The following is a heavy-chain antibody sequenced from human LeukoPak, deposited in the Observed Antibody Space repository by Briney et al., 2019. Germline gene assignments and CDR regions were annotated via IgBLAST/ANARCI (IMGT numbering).Heavy chain of an antibody. CDR2: IRYDGSNK. V-gene: IGHV3-30*02. CDR1: GFTFSSYG. Sequence: PGGSLRLSCAASGFTFSSYGMHWVRQAPGKGLEWVAFIRYDGSNKYYADSVKGRFTISRDNSKNTLYLQMNSLRAEDTAVYYCARNGAITMVRGVPADYWGQETLVTVSS. D-gene: IGHD3-10*01. J-gene: IGHJ4*02. CDR3: ARNGAITMVRGVPADY.